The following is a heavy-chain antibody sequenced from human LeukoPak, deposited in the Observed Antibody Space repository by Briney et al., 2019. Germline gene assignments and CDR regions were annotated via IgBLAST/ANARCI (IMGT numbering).Heavy chain of an antibody. CDR1: GYTFTSYG. CDR2: ISAYNGNT. J-gene: IGHJ3*02. D-gene: IGHD3-10*01. Sequence: GASVKVSCKASGYTFTSYGISWVRQAPGQGLEWMGWISAYNGNTNYAQKLQGRVTMTTDTPTSTAYMELRSLRSDDTAVYYCARVCGFGPEDAFDIWGQGTMVTVSS. CDR3: ARVCGFGPEDAFDI. V-gene: IGHV1-18*01.